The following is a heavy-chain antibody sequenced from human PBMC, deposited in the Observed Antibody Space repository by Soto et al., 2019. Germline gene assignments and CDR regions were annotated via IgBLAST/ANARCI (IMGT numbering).Heavy chain of an antibody. J-gene: IGHJ3*02. V-gene: IGHV3-9*01. CDR2: ISWNSGSI. Sequence: GGSLRLSCAASGFTFDDYAMHWVRQAPGKGLEWVSGISWNSGSIGYADSVKGRFTISRDNAKNSLYLQMNSLRAEDTALYYCAKDYSTARRGIDDAFDIWGQGTMVTVSS. CDR1: GFTFDDYA. D-gene: IGHD6-6*01. CDR3: AKDYSTARRGIDDAFDI.